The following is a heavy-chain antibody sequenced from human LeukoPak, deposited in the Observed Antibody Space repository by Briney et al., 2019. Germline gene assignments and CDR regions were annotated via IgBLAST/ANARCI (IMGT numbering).Heavy chain of an antibody. J-gene: IGHJ4*02. Sequence: QPGGSLRLSGAASGFTFSSYAISWVRQAPGKGLKGVSAIIGSGGSTYYADSVKGRFTISRDNSKNTLYLQMNSLRAEDTAVYYCANTPRDLRFLEWLLYFDYWGQGTLVTVSS. CDR2: IIGSGGST. V-gene: IGHV3-23*01. CDR1: GFTFSSYA. CDR3: ANTPRDLRFLEWLLYFDY. D-gene: IGHD3-3*01.